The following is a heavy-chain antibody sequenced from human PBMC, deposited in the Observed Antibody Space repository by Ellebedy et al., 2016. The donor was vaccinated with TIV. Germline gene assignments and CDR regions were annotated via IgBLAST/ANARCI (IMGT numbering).Heavy chain of an antibody. D-gene: IGHD6-13*01. CDR2: INHSGST. V-gene: IGHV4-34*01. J-gene: IGHJ5*02. Sequence: MPGGSLRLSCAVYGGSFSGYFWSWIRQPPGKGLQWIGEINHSGSTNYNPSLESRVTISVDTSKNQFSMNLTSVTAADTAVYYCAREGSGYSRPMTKYKWFDPWGQGTLVTVSS. CDR3: AREGSGYSRPMTKYKWFDP. CDR1: GGSFSGYF.